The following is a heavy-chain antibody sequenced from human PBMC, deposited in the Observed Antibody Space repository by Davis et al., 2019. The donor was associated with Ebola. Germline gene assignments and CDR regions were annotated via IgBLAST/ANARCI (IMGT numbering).Heavy chain of an antibody. J-gene: IGHJ6*02. V-gene: IGHV4-34*01. D-gene: IGHD2-2*01. CDR1: GGSTSSYY. CDR3: ARERRIVVVPAAAHYYYYGMDV. Sequence: MPSETLSLTCTVSGGSTSSYYWSWIRQPPGKGLEWIGEINHSGSTNYNPSLKSRVTISVDTSKNQFSLKLSSVTAADTAVYYCARERRIVVVPAAAHYYYYGMDVWGQGTTVTVSS. CDR2: INHSGST.